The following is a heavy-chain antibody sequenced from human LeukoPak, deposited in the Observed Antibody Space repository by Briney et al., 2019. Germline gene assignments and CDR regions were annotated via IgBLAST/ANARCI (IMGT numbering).Heavy chain of an antibody. CDR2: INSRGRTI. J-gene: IGHJ6*04. Sequence: GGSLRLSCATTGFIFNIYEMNWLRKAPGKGLNWVSYINSRGRTISYADSVKGRFTISRANAKNSLYLQMNSLRAEDTAVYYCARDPDYGEEYGMDVWGKGTTVTVSS. CDR3: ARDPDYGEEYGMDV. CDR1: GFIFNIYE. D-gene: IGHD4/OR15-4a*01. V-gene: IGHV3-48*03.